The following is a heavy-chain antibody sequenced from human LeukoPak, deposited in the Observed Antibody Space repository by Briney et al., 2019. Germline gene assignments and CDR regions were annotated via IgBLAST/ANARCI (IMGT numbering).Heavy chain of an antibody. CDR1: GYTFSGYY. CDR3: ARHPVRIFDL. D-gene: IGHD3-3*01. J-gene: IGHJ4*02. Sequence: GSVKVSCKASGYTFSGYYMHWVRQAPGQGLEWMGSIKPNGGVKNYAQKFQGRVTVTRDTSISTVYMELSSLRSDDTAVYYCARHPVRIFDLWGQGTLVTVSS. V-gene: IGHV1-2*02. CDR2: IKPNGGVK.